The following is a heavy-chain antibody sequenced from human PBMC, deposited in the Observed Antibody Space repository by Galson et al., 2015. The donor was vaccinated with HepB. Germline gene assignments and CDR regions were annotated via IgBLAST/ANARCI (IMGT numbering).Heavy chain of an antibody. CDR2: IKSRADGETT. V-gene: IGHV3-49*03. CDR1: GFTFGDYA. CDR3: SRDRPLDY. J-gene: IGHJ4*02. Sequence: SLRLSCAVSGFTFGDYAMAWFRQAPGKGLEWVGFIKSRADGETTAYAAPVKGRFTISRDDSKSIAYLQMNSLKTEDTAMYYCSRDRPLDYWGQGTLVTVSS.